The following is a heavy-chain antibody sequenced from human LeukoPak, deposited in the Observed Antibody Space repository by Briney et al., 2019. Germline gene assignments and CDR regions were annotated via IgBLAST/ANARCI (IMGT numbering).Heavy chain of an antibody. V-gene: IGHV3-23*01. CDR1: GFTFSNYD. Sequence: GGSLRLSCAASGFTFSNYDMSWVRQTPGKGLEWVSGIRDSGDSTYYADSVKGRFTISRDNSKNTLYLQMNSLRAEDTAVYYGAKPPVYGSGFHHWGQGTLVTVS. CDR3: AKPPVYGSGFHH. D-gene: IGHD3-10*01. CDR2: IRDSGDST. J-gene: IGHJ1*01.